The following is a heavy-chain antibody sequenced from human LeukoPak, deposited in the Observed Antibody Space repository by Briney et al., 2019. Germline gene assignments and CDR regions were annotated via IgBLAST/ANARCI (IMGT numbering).Heavy chain of an antibody. J-gene: IGHJ4*02. CDR1: GFTFSDYA. CDR3: AKDQLGGSFDY. CDR2: ISKDGSDK. Sequence: PGRSLRLSCAASGFTFSDYAMHWVRQAPGKGLEWVAVISKDGSDKYYPGSVRGRFTISRDNSKNTLYLQMNSLRAEDTAVYYCAKDQLGGSFDYWGQGTLVTVSS. V-gene: IGHV3-30-3*01. D-gene: IGHD7-27*01.